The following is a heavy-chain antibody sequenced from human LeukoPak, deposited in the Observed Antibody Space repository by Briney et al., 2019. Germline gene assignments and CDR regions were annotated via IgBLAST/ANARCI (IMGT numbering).Heavy chain of an antibody. Sequence: PGGSLRLSCAASGFTISGYWMTWVRQAPGKGLEWVANIKQDGSEKTYVDSLKGRFIISRDNAKNSIYLQMNSLRVEDTAMYYCARDGGTDWYDPWGQGTLVTVSS. CDR3: ARDGGTDWYDP. J-gene: IGHJ5*02. CDR2: IKQDGSEK. D-gene: IGHD3-16*01. V-gene: IGHV3-7*01. CDR1: GFTISGYW.